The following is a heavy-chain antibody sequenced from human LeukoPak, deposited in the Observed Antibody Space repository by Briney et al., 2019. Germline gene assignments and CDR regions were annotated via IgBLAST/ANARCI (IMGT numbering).Heavy chain of an antibody. CDR2: ISYDGLNK. J-gene: IGHJ3*02. V-gene: IGHV3-30*18. Sequence: GRSLRLSCAVSGFTFSTYGMHWVRQAPGKGLEWVAVISYDGLNKYYADSVKGRFTISRDNSKNTLYLQMNSLRAEDTAVYYCAKVATLWVIFDAFHIWGQGTMVTVSS. CDR1: GFTFSTYG. D-gene: IGHD5-18*01. CDR3: AKVATLWVIFDAFHI.